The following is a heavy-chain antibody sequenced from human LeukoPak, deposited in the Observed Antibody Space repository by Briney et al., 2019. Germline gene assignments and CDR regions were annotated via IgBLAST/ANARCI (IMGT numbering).Heavy chain of an antibody. Sequence: PSETLSLTCAVDGGSFCGYYWSWIRQPPGKGLEGIGEINHSGRTNYNTSLKSRAIISVETSKNQFSLKLSSVPAADTAVYYCARGYSYGYSFCCFDYWGQGTLVTVSS. CDR1: GGSFCGYY. CDR3: ARGYSYGYSFCCFDY. J-gene: IGHJ4*02. V-gene: IGHV4-34*01. CDR2: INHSGRT. D-gene: IGHD5-18*01.